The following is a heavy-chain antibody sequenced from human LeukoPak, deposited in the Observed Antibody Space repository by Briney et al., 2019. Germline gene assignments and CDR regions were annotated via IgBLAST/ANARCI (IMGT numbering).Heavy chain of an antibody. D-gene: IGHD3-22*01. V-gene: IGHV3-30*18. CDR2: ISYDGSNK. J-gene: IGHJ4*02. CDR1: GFTFSNYG. Sequence: GGSLRLSCAASGFTFSNYGMHWVRQAPGKGLEWVAVISYDGSNKYYADSVKGRFTISRDNSKNTLYLQMNSLRAEDTAVYYCAKDFKYAFGYDSSGPDYWGQGTLVTVSS. CDR3: AKDFKYAFGYDSSGPDY.